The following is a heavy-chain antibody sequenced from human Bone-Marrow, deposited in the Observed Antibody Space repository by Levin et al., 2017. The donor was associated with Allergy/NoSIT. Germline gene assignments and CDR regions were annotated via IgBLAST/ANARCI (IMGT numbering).Heavy chain of an antibody. D-gene: IGHD3-9*01. Sequence: ASVKVSCKASGYTFSTFFMHWLRQAPGQGLEWMGWINPNSGGTNYAQKFQGRVSMTRDTSISTAFMYLTSLTSDDTDVYYCARTADFDWLNFAYWGQGSLVTVSS. J-gene: IGHJ4*02. CDR2: INPNSGGT. CDR1: GYTFSTFF. V-gene: IGHV1-2*02. CDR3: ARTADFDWLNFAY.